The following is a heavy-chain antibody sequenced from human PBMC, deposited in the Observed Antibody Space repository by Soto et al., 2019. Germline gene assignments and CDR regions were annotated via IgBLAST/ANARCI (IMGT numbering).Heavy chain of an antibody. J-gene: IGHJ4*02. CDR1: GFTFSSYA. CDR3: SRGTIVARQHLDY. CDR2: ISIRAGDE. D-gene: IGHD6-6*01. Sequence: QVQLVESGGGVVQPGKSLRLSCAASGFTFSSYAMHWARQAPGKGLEWVTVISIRAGDEYYAESVRGRFNISREDSKDTLYLQMDSLRVEDTAVYYCSRGTIVARQHLDYWGQGTLVTVSS. V-gene: IGHV3-30*03.